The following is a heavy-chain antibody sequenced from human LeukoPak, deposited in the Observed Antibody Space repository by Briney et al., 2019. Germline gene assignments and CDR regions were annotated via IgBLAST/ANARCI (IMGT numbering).Heavy chain of an antibody. CDR2: IYYSGST. J-gene: IGHJ4*02. CDR1: SGSISSYY. Sequence: SETLSLTCTVSSGSISSYYWSWIRQPPGKGLEWIGYIYYSGSTNYNPSLKSRVTISVDTSKHQFSLKLSAVTAADTAVYYCVRAGTDYSSGWWYLDYWGQGTLVTVCS. V-gene: IGHV4-59*01. CDR3: VRAGTDYSSGWWYLDY. D-gene: IGHD6-19*01.